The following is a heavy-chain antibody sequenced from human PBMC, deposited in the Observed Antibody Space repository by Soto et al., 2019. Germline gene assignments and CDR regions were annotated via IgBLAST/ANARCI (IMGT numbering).Heavy chain of an antibody. J-gene: IGHJ6*02. Sequence: ETLSLTCAVYGGSFSGYYWSWIRQPPGKGLEWIGEINHSGSTNYNPSLKSRVTISVDTSKNQFSLKLSSVTAADTAVYYCARGVSSITRFWDYYYYYGMDVWGQGTTVTVSS. CDR2: INHSGST. CDR3: ARGVSSITRFWDYYYYYGMDV. D-gene: IGHD6-13*01. V-gene: IGHV4-34*01. CDR1: GGSFSGYY.